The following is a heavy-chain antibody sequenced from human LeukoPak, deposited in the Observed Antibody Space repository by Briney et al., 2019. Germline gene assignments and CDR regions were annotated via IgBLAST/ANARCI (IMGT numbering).Heavy chain of an antibody. CDR1: GFTFSSYW. CDR2: ITSGGNT. J-gene: IGHJ4*02. V-gene: IGHV3-23*01. D-gene: IGHD3-22*01. Sequence: GGSLRLSCAASGFTFSSYWMSWVRQAPGKGLEWVSGITSGGNTYYADSVKGRFTVSRDNSKNTLFLQMNSLRAEDTALYYCAKAYDSSPAEYWGQGTLVTVSS. CDR3: AKAYDSSPAEY.